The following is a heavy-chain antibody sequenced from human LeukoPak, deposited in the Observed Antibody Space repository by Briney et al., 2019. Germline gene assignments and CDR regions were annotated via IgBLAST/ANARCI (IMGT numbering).Heavy chain of an antibody. CDR3: AKDPSYDSSGTHDAFDI. D-gene: IGHD3-22*01. Sequence: GGSLRLSCAASGFTFSSYAMSWVRQAPGKGLEWVSSISGSGGSTYYADSVKGRFTISRDNSKNTLYLQMNSLRAEDTAVYYCAKDPSYDSSGTHDAFDIWGQGTMVTVSS. CDR1: GFTFSSYA. V-gene: IGHV3-23*01. CDR2: ISGSGGST. J-gene: IGHJ3*02.